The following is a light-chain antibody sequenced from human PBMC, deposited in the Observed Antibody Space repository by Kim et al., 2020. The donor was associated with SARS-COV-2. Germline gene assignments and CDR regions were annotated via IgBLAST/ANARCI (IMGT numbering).Light chain of an antibody. V-gene: IGLV1-44*01. CDR3: AVWDDSLNGVV. CDR1: NSNIGYNS. Sequence: GQRVTLSCSGSNSNIGYNSVSWYQQLAGTAPRLLIFRDDERPSGVPDRFSGSKSGTSASVAISGLQSDDEADYYCAVWDDSLNGVVFGGGTQLTVL. J-gene: IGLJ2*01. CDR2: RDD.